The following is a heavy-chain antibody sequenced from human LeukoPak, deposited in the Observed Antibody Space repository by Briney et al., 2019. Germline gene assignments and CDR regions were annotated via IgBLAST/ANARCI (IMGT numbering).Heavy chain of an antibody. Sequence: PSETLSLTCTVSGGSISSYYWSWIRQPPGKGLEWIGYIYYSGSTNYNPSLQSRVTISVDTSKNQFSLKLSSVTAADTAVYYCARHFRGSGSLIFDYWGQGTLVTVS. D-gene: IGHD6-19*01. CDR2: IYYSGST. CDR1: GGSISSYY. V-gene: IGHV4-59*01. J-gene: IGHJ4*02. CDR3: ARHFRGSGSLIFDY.